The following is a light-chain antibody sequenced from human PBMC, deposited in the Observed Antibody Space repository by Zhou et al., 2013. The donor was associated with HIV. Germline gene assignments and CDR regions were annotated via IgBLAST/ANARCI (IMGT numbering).Light chain of an antibody. CDR1: QSISNY. CDR2: TAS. CDR3: QQSYSTPQT. J-gene: IGKJ1*01. Sequence: DFQMTQSPSSLSASVGDRVTITCRASQSISNYLNWYQQKPGKAPNLLISTASTLRSGVPSRFSGSGSGTDFTLTINSLQPEDFATYYCQQSYSTPQTFGQGTRVDIK. V-gene: IGKV1-39*01.